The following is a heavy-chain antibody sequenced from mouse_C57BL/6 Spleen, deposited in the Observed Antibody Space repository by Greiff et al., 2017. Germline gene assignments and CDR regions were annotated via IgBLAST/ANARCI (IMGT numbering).Heavy chain of an antibody. CDR1: GYTFTSFW. CDR2: IYPSDSET. D-gene: IGHD2-5*01. Sequence: QVQLQQPGAELVRPGSSVKLSCKASGYTFTSFWMDWVKQRPGQGLEWIGNIYPSDSETHYNQKFKDKATLTVDKSSSTAYMQLSSLTSEDSAVYYCAAYYSNYHAMDYWGQGTSVTVSS. J-gene: IGHJ4*01. CDR3: AAYYSNYHAMDY. V-gene: IGHV1-61*01.